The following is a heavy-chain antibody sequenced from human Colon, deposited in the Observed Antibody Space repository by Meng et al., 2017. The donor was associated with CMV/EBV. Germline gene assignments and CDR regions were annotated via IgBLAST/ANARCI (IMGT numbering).Heavy chain of an antibody. J-gene: IGHJ4*02. CDR2: IDPNSGDT. CDR1: GYTFTNYY. Sequence: ASVKVSCKASGYTFTNYYMHWVRQAPGQGLEWMGWIDPNSGDTNVAQNFQGRVSMTRDTSTTTAHMELTSLTSYDTALYYCAREGMSTPSAADSWGQGTLVTVSS. D-gene: IGHD6-25*01. CDR3: AREGMSTPSAADS. V-gene: IGHV1-2*02.